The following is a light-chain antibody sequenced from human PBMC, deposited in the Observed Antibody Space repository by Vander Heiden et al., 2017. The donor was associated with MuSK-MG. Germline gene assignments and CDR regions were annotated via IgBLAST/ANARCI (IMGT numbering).Light chain of an antibody. CDR2: GDT. V-gene: IGLV1-40*01. J-gene: IGLJ1*01. CDR1: SSNIGADFD. Sequence: QSVLTQPPSVSGAPGQRVTISCTGGSSNIGADFDVHWYQQVPGKAPKLLIYGDTHRPSGVSDRFSASKSGTSASLAITGLQAEDEADYYCQSYDNSLSGSYVFGTGTKVTVL. CDR3: QSYDNSLSGSYV.